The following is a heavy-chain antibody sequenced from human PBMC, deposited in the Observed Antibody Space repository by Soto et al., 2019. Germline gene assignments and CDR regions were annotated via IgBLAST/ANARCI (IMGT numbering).Heavy chain of an antibody. CDR2: IIPILGIA. V-gene: IGHV1-69*04. CDR3: AREGWCSSTSCYAAFDI. J-gene: IGHJ3*02. Sequence: QVQLVHSGAEVKKPGSSVKVSCKASGGTFSSYTISWVRQAPGQGLEWMGRIIPILGIANYAQKFQGRVTITADKSTSTAYMELSSLRSEDTAVYYCAREGWCSSTSCYAAFDIWGQGTMVTVSS. D-gene: IGHD2-2*01. CDR1: GGTFSSYT.